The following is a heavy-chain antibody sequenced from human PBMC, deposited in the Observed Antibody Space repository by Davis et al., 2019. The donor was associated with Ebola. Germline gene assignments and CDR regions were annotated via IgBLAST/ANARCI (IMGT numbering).Heavy chain of an antibody. V-gene: IGHV6-1*01. D-gene: IGHD2-2*02. CDR3: ARGWRYPGA. CDR2: TYYMSKWYN. CDR1: GDSVSGKSGA. Sequence: HSQTLSLTCAISGDSVSGKSGAWNWIRQSPSRGLEWLGRTYYMSKWYNDYAPSVVGRISINADTSKNHFSLQLNSVTPEDTALYYCARGWRYPGAWGQGTLVTVSS. J-gene: IGHJ5*02.